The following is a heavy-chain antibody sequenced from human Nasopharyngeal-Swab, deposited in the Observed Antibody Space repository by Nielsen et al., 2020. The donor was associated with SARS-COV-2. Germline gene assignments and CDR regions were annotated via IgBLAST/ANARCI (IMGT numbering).Heavy chain of an antibody. CDR2: FDPEDGET. CDR1: GYTLTELS. Sequence: ASVKVSCKVSGYTLTELSMHWVRQAPGKGLEWMGGFDPEDGETIYAQKFQGRVTMTEDTSTDTAYMELSSLRSEDTAVYYCATAVPYSSGWLELRAYYFDYWGQGTLVTVSS. CDR3: ATAVPYSSGWLELRAYYFDY. V-gene: IGHV1-24*01. D-gene: IGHD6-19*01. J-gene: IGHJ4*02.